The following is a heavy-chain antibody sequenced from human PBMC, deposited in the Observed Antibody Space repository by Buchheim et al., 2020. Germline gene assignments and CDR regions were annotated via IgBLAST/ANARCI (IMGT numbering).Heavy chain of an antibody. D-gene: IGHD3-10*01. CDR1: GGSISSSNW. J-gene: IGHJ5*02. V-gene: IGHV4-4*02. CDR2: IYHSGST. Sequence: QVQLQESGPGLVKPSGTLSLTCAVSGGSISSSNWWSWVRQPPGKGLEWIGEIYHSGSTNYNPSLKSRVTISVDKFKNQLSLKLSSVTAADTAVYYCARLGQVGYYYGSGSQNWFDPWGQGTL. CDR3: ARLGQVGYYYGSGSQNWFDP.